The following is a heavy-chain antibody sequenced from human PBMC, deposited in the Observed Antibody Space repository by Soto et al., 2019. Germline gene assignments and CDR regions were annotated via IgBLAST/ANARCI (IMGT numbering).Heavy chain of an antibody. Sequence: GGSLRLSCAASGFTFSSYGMHWVRQAPGKGLEWVAVISYDGSNKYYADSVKGRFTISRDNSKNTLYLQMNSLRAEDTAVYYCAKETFDGITIFGVVITEGGMDVWGQGTTVTVSS. CDR2: ISYDGSNK. V-gene: IGHV3-30*18. CDR1: GFTFSSYG. J-gene: IGHJ6*02. D-gene: IGHD3-3*01. CDR3: AKETFDGITIFGVVITEGGMDV.